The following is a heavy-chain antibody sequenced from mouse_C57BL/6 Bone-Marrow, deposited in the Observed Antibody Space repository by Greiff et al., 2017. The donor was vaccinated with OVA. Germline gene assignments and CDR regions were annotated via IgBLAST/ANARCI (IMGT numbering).Heavy chain of an antibody. D-gene: IGHD1-1*01. V-gene: IGHV5-6*02. Sequence: DVKLVESGGDLVKPGGSLKLSCAASGFTFSSYGMSWVRQTPDKRLEWVATISSGGSYTYYPDSVKGRFTISRDNAKNTLYLQMSSLKSEDTAMYYCARHAYGSSPWFAYWGQGTLVTVSA. CDR1: GFTFSSYG. CDR3: ARHAYGSSPWFAY. CDR2: ISSGGSYT. J-gene: IGHJ3*01.